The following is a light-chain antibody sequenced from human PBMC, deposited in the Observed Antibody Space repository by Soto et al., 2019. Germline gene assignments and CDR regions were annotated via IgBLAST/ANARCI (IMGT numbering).Light chain of an antibody. J-gene: IGLJ2*01. V-gene: IGLV2-18*01. CDR2: EVY. CDR3: SLYTTSTTRVV. Sequence: QSALTQPPSVSGSPGQSVTISCTGTSSDVGDYNRVSWYQQPPGTAPKLLIYEVYSRPSGVPDRFSGSKSGNTASLTISGLQAEDEAIYFCSLYTTSTTRVVFGGGTKLTVL. CDR1: SSDVGDYNR.